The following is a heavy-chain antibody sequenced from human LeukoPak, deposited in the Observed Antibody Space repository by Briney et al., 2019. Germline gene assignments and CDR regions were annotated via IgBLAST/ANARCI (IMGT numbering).Heavy chain of an antibody. Sequence: SETLSLTCTVSGGSISSYYWSWIRQPPGKGLERIGYIYYSGSTNYNPSLKSRVTISVDTSKNQFSLKLSSVTAADTAVHYCARVSYDYGDPQLVYWGQGTLVTVSS. V-gene: IGHV4-59*01. CDR3: ARVSYDYGDPQLVY. J-gene: IGHJ4*02. CDR2: IYYSGST. D-gene: IGHD4-17*01. CDR1: GGSISSYY.